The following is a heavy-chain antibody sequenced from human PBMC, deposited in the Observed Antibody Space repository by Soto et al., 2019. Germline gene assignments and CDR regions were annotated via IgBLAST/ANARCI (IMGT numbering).Heavy chain of an antibody. CDR1: GVTFCIYV. J-gene: IGHJ6*02. CDR3: ARDNFSGYDLNGPASSYYGMDV. V-gene: IGHV3-30*19. CDR2: ISYDGSNK. D-gene: IGHD5-12*01. Sequence: WWCLGLACAASGVTFCIYVVHWARQAQGKGLEWVAVISYDGSNKYYADSVKGRFTISRDNSKNTLYLQMNSLRAEDTAVYYCARDNFSGYDLNGPASSYYGMDVWGQGTTVTVSS.